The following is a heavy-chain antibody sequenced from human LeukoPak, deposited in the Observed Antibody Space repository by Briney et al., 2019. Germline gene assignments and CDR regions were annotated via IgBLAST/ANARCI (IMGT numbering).Heavy chain of an antibody. Sequence: PGRSLRLSCAASGFTFDVYAMHWVRQAPGKGLEWVSGISWNSGSIGYADSVKDRFTISRDNAKNSLYLQMNSLRAEDTALYYCAKDIRDGVQLWLIGGYAFDIWGQGTMVTVSS. CDR3: AKDIRDGVQLWLIGGYAFDI. CDR1: GFTFDVYA. V-gene: IGHV3-9*01. CDR2: ISWNSGSI. D-gene: IGHD5-18*01. J-gene: IGHJ3*02.